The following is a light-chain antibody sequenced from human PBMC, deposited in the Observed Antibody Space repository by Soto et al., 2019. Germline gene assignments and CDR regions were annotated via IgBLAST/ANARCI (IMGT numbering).Light chain of an antibody. CDR3: QQSFSTPPT. J-gene: IGKJ1*01. Sequence: DIQMTQSPSSLSASVVDRVTITCLASQSISSFLTWYQQKAGKAPKLLIYAASSLQSGVPSRFSGSGSGTDFTLTISSLQPEDFASYYCQQSFSTPPTFGQGTKVDIK. V-gene: IGKV1-39*01. CDR1: QSISSF. CDR2: AAS.